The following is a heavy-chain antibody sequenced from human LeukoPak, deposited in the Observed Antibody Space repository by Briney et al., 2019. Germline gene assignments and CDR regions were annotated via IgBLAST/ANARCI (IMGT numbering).Heavy chain of an antibody. J-gene: IGHJ3*02. V-gene: IGHV3-72*01. CDR3: ARGGRYFPLDI. CDR1: GFTFSDHY. D-gene: IGHD3-10*01. CDR2: TRNKANRYTT. Sequence: PGGSLRLSCAASGFTFSDHYMDWVRQAPGKGLEWVGRTRNKANRYTTEYAASVKGRFTISRDDSKNSLYLQINSLKTEDTAVYYCARGGRYFPLDIWGQGTMVTVSS.